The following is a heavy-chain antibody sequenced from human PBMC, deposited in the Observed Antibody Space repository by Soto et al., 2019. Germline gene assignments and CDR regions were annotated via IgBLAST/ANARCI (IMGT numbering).Heavy chain of an antibody. CDR1: GYTFTSYY. J-gene: IGHJ6*02. V-gene: IGHV1-46*01. D-gene: IGHD3-22*01. Sequence: ASVKVSCKASGYTFTSYYMHWVRQAPGQGLEWMGIINPSGGSTSYAQKFQGRVTMTRDTSTSTVYMELSSLRSEDTAVYYCALGYYYDSSGYNGMDVWGQGTTVTVSS. CDR3: ALGYYYDSSGYNGMDV. CDR2: INPSGGST.